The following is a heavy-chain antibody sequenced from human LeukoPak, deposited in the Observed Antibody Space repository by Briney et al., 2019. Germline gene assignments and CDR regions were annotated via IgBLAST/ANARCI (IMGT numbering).Heavy chain of an antibody. D-gene: IGHD1-1*01. CDR1: GCSISSGYY. V-gene: IGHV4-38-2*01. J-gene: IGHJ5*02. CDR3: AGDKETTGNGRPNWSDP. Sequence: SETLSLTCAVSGCSISSGYYWGWIRQPPGKGLQWIGSIFQRGYSYYNPSLKSRVTISVDTSRNQFSLKLSSVTAADTAVYYCAGDKETTGNGRPNWSDPWGQGTLVTVSS. CDR2: IFQRGYS.